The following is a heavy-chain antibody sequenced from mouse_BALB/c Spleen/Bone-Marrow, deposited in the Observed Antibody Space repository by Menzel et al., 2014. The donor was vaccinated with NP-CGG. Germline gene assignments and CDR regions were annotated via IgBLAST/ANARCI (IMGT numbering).Heavy chain of an antibody. CDR3: ARLGYYGWFAY. Sequence: EVKLVESGGGLAQPGGSLKLSCAASGFDFSRYWMSWARQAPGKGLHGIGEIIPESNTINYTPSLKDKFIISRDNAKNTLYLQMSKVRSEDTALYCCARLGYYGWFAYWGQGTLVTVSA. V-gene: IGHV4-1*02. CDR2: IIPESNTI. J-gene: IGHJ3*01. CDR1: GFDFSRYW. D-gene: IGHD2-3*01.